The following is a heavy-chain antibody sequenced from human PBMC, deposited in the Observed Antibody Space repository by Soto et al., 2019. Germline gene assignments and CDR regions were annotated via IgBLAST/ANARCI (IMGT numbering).Heavy chain of an antibody. J-gene: IGHJ6*02. D-gene: IGHD2-21*01. CDR3: ATDPYCGSAPGCSALDV. Sequence: QVQLVQSGSEVKKPGASVKVSCKASGYSFTSSGFSWVRQAPGQGLEWMGWISAYNGNTNYAQKFKDRITLTTDTSTRTAYMDLGNLRSDYTAVYYCATDPYCGSAPGCSALDVWGQGTKVSVSS. CDR1: GYSFTSSG. CDR2: ISAYNGNT. V-gene: IGHV1-18*04.